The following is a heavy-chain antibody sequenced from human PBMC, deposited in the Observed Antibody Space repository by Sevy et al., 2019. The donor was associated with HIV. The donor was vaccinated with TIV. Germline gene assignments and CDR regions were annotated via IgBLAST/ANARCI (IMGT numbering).Heavy chain of an antibody. D-gene: IGHD2-2*02. J-gene: IGHJ6*02. Sequence: VGSLRLSCAASGFTFSSYAMSWVRQAPGKGLEWVSAISGSGGSTYYADSVKGRFTISRDNSKNTLYLQMNSLRAEDTAVYYCAKAGDCSSTSCYRPEYYYYYGMDVWGQGTTVTVSS. V-gene: IGHV3-23*01. CDR2: ISGSGGST. CDR3: AKAGDCSSTSCYRPEYYYYYGMDV. CDR1: GFTFSSYA.